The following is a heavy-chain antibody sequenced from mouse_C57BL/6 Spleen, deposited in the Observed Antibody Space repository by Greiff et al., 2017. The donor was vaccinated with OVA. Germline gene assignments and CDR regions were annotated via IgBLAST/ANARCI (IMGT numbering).Heavy chain of an antibody. CDR2: ISYDGSN. V-gene: IGHV3-6*01. Sequence: EVKLQESGPGLVKPSQSLSLTCSVTGYSITSGYYWNWIRQFPGNKLEWMGYISYDGSNNYNPSLKNRISITRDTSKNQFFLKLNSVTTEDTATYYCARGDSNYRYAMDYWGQGTSVTVSS. CDR1: GYSITSGYY. J-gene: IGHJ4*01. D-gene: IGHD2-5*01. CDR3: ARGDSNYRYAMDY.